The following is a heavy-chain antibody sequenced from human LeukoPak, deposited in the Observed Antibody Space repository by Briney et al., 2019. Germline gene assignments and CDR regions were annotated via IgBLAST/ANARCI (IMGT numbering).Heavy chain of an antibody. D-gene: IGHD6-6*01. Sequence: PSETLSLTCTVSGGSISSSSYYWGWIRQPPGKGLEWIGSIYYSGSTYYNPSLKSRVTISVDTSKNQFSLKLSSVTAADTAVYYCARDAIAARCFDYWGQGTLVTVSS. V-gene: IGHV4-39*07. CDR2: IYYSGST. J-gene: IGHJ4*02. CDR1: GGSISSSSYY. CDR3: ARDAIAARCFDY.